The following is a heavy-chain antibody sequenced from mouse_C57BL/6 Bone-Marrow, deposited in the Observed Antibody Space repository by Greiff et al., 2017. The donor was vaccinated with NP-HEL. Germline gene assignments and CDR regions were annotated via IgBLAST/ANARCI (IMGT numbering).Heavy chain of an antibody. D-gene: IGHD2-1*01. CDR1: GYTFTSYW. CDR3: ARGSYGNYGGNAMDY. CDR2: IHPNSGST. J-gene: IGHJ4*01. V-gene: IGHV1-64*01. Sequence: QVQLQQPGAELVKPGASVKLSCEASGYTFTSYWMHWVKQRPGQGLEWIGMIHPNSGSTNYNEKFKSKATLTVDKSSSTAYMQLSSLTSEDSAVYYCARGSYGNYGGNAMDYWGQGTSVTVSS.